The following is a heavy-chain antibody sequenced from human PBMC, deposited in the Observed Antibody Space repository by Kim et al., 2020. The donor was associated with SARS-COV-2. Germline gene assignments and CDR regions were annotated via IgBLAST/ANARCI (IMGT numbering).Heavy chain of an antibody. J-gene: IGHJ3*02. D-gene: IGHD2-15*01. V-gene: IGHV1-46*01. CDR2: INPSGGST. CDR1: GYTFTSYS. CDR3: VKSRGWWAFHI. Sequence: ASVKVSCKASGYTFTSYSIHWVRQAPGQGLEWAGFINPSGGSTIYEQKFQGRVTMARDTSTSTVYMELSSLRSEDTAVYYCVKSRGWWAFHIWGQGTMVTVSS.